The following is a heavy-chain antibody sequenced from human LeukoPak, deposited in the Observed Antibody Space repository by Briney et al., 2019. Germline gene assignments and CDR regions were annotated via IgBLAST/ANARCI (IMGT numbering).Heavy chain of an antibody. J-gene: IGHJ4*02. CDR1: GFTFSSYA. Sequence: GGSLRLSYAASGFTFSSYAMHWVRQAPGKGLEWVAVISYDGSNKYYADSVKGRFTISRDNSKNTLYLQMNSLRAEDTAVYYCARDLQDIVVVPAADYWGQGTLVTVSS. CDR3: ARDLQDIVVVPAADY. D-gene: IGHD2-2*01. V-gene: IGHV3-30*04. CDR2: ISYDGSNK.